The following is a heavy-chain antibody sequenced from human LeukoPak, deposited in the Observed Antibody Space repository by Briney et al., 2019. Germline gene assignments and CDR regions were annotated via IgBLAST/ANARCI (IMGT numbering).Heavy chain of an antibody. CDR2: INHSGST. D-gene: IGHD3-22*01. Sequence: KPSETLSLTCAVYGGSFSGYYWSWIRQPPGKGLEWIGEINHSGSTNYNPSLKSRVTISVDTSKNQFSLKLSSVTAADTAVYYCARGRDSSGIDYWGQGTLVTVSS. J-gene: IGHJ4*02. CDR1: GGSFSGYY. V-gene: IGHV4-34*01. CDR3: ARGRDSSGIDY.